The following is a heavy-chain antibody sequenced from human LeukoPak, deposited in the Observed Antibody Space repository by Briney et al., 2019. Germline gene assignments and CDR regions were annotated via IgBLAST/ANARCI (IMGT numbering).Heavy chain of an antibody. V-gene: IGHV3-48*03. D-gene: IGHD5-12*01. Sequence: GGSLRLSCAASGFTFSSYEMNWVRQAPGNGLEWVSYISSSGSTIYYADSVKGRFTISRDNAKNSLYLQMNNLRAEVTAVYYCARDAYSGYDFDYWGQGTLVTVSS. J-gene: IGHJ4*02. CDR3: ARDAYSGYDFDY. CDR2: ISSSGSTI. CDR1: GFTFSSYE.